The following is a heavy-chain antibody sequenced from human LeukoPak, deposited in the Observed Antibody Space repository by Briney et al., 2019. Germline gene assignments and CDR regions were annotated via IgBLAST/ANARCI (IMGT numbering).Heavy chain of an antibody. J-gene: IGHJ3*02. CDR1: GGSISSSSYY. CDR3: AIGATLDAFDI. V-gene: IGHV4-39*01. Sequence: SETLSLTCTLSGGSISSSSYYWGWIRQPPGKGLEWIGSIYYSGSTSYNPSLKSRVTISVDTSKNLFSLKLSAVTAADTAVYYCAIGATLDAFDIWGQGTMVTVSS. D-gene: IGHD1-26*01. CDR2: IYYSGST.